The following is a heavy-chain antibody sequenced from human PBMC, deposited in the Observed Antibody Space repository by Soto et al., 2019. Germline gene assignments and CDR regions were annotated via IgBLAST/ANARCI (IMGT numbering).Heavy chain of an antibody. V-gene: IGHV1-18*01. J-gene: IGHJ4*02. CDR1: GYSFTRYY. Sequence: ASVKVSCKASGYSFTRYYINWVRRAPGQGLEWMGWISAYNGNTHYEEKLQGRVTLTTDTSTSTAYMELRSLRSDDTAAYFCARGGQWDFLSDYWGQGTLVTVSS. CDR2: ISAYNGNT. CDR3: ARGGQWDFLSDY. D-gene: IGHD1-26*01.